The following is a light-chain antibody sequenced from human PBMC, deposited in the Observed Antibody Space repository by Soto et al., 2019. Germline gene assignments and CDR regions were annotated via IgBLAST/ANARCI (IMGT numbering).Light chain of an antibody. Sequence: QSLLAQPASVSGSPGQSITISCTGASSDIGAYNYVSWYQQHPGKAPKLILSDVSNRPSGVSNRFSGSKSGNTASLTISGLQAEDEAHYYCSSYTTSLTVIFGGGTQLTVL. V-gene: IGLV2-14*01. J-gene: IGLJ2*01. CDR1: SSDIGAYNY. CDR3: SSYTTSLTVI. CDR2: DVS.